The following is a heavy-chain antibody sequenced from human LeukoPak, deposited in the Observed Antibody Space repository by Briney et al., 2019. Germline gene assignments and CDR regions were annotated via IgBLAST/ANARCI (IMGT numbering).Heavy chain of an antibody. V-gene: IGHV3-74*01. J-gene: IGHJ6*02. Sequence: GGSLRLSCAASGFTFSNYWMHWVRQAPGKGLVWVSRINSDGSSTSYADSVKGRFTISRDNAKNTLYLQMNSLRAEDTALYHCARGWDPPYYGMDVWGQGTTVTVSS. CDR2: INSDGSST. D-gene: IGHD1-26*01. CDR3: ARGWDPPYYGMDV. CDR1: GFTFSNYW.